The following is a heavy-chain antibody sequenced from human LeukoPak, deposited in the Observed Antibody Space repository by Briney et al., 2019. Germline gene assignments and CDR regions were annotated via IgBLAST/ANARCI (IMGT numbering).Heavy chain of an antibody. Sequence: SDTLSLTCSVSGGSISDYYWTWVRQSPEKGLEWIGYIQSIGGTNYNPSLTSRVTISVDTSKNQFSLKLSSVTAADTAFYYCARGNDYYGSGRQSYFDPWGQRTLVIVS. V-gene: IGHV4-59*07. J-gene: IGHJ5*02. CDR2: IQSIGGT. CDR3: ARGNDYYGSGRQSYFDP. D-gene: IGHD3-10*01. CDR1: GGSISDYY.